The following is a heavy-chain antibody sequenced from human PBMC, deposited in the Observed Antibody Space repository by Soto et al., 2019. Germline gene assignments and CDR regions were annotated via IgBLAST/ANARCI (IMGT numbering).Heavy chain of an antibody. CDR3: ARYETGCSGGSCYSYCEY. D-gene: IGHD2-15*01. J-gene: IGHJ4*02. Sequence: QVQLVQSGAEVKKPGSSVKVSCKASGGTFSSYAISWVRQAPGQGLEWMGGIIPIFGTANYAQKFKGRVTITADESTSTAYMELSSVRSEDTAVYYCARYETGCSGGSCYSYCEYWGQGTLVTVSS. CDR1: GGTFSSYA. CDR2: IIPIFGTA. V-gene: IGHV1-69*01.